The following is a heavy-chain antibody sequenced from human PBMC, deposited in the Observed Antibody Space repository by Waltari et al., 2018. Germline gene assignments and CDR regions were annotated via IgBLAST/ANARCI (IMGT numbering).Heavy chain of an antibody. CDR1: GFTFSSYW. J-gene: IGHJ4*02. CDR3: VRDAGGLEDYFDY. D-gene: IGHD1-1*01. V-gene: IGHV3-7*01. CDR2: INQDGTEK. Sequence: EVQLVESGGGLVQPGGSLRLSCAVSGFTFSSYWMSWVRQAPGKGLEWLANINQDGTEKYDVDSVKGRFTISRDNAKNSLNLQMNSLRGEDTAVYYCVRDAGGLEDYFDYWGQGTLVTVSS.